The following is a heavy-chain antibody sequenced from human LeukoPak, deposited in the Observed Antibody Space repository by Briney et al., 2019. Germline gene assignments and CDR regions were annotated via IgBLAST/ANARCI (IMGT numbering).Heavy chain of an antibody. D-gene: IGHD6-13*01. CDR1: GGSISSYY. V-gene: IGHV4-59*08. Sequence: NPSETLSLTCTVSGGSISSYYWSWIRQPPGKGLEWIGYIYYSGSTNYNPSLKSRVTISVDTSKNQFSLKLSSVTAADTAVYYCARLVDSSSCLFDPWGQGPLVTVSS. CDR2: IYYSGST. J-gene: IGHJ5*02. CDR3: ARLVDSSSCLFDP.